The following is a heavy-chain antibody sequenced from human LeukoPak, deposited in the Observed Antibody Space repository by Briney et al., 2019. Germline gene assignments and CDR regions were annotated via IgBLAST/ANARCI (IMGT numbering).Heavy chain of an antibody. CDR2: INHSGST. V-gene: IGHV4-34*01. J-gene: IGHJ6*03. CDR3: ARETKARYYYYYMDV. D-gene: IGHD1-1*01. CDR1: SGSFSGYY. Sequence: SETLSLTCAVYSGSFSGYYWSWIRQPPGKGLEWIGEINHSGSTNYNPSLKSRVTISVDTSKNQFSLKLSSVTAADTAVYYCARETKARYYYYYMDVWGKGTTVTVSS.